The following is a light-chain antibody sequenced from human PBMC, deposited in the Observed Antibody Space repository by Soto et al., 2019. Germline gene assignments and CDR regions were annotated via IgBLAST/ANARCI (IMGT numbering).Light chain of an antibody. J-gene: IGLJ2*01. CDR2: DNS. CDR1: SSNIGAGYD. CDR3: QSYDTSLSGWVV. V-gene: IGLV1-40*01. Sequence: QAVVTQPASVSGAPGQRVTISCTGGSSNIGAGYDVHWYRQLPGTAPELLIYDNSNRPSGVPARFSGSKSGTSASLAITGLQADDEADYHCQSYDTSLSGWVVFGGGTKLTVL.